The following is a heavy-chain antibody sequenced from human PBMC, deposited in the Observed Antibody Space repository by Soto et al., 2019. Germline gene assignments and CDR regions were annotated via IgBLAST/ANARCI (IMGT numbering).Heavy chain of an antibody. CDR2: ISYDGSDK. Sequence: QVQLVESGGGVVQPGRSPRLSCAASGFTFTSYAMHWVRQAPGKGLEWVAFISYDGSDKYYAESVRGRFTISRDDYKNTLFLQINSLTPEDTAVYYCAKDNPAVDHWGQGTLVTVSS. J-gene: IGHJ4*02. CDR1: GFTFTSYA. V-gene: IGHV3-30*18. CDR3: AKDNPAVDH.